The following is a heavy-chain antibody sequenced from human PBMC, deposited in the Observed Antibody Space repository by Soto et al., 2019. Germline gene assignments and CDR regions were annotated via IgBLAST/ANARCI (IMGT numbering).Heavy chain of an antibody. CDR2: ISSSGTYT. V-gene: IGHV3-11*06. CDR1: GFKFSDYH. CDR3: ACVAPTIFGAQFHHNLVDV. D-gene: IGHD3-3*01. Sequence: QVQLVQSGGGLVEPGGSLRLSCAASGFKFSDYHMTWIRQAQGKGLEWISYISSSGTYTTYTDSVKGRFTVSRDNAKSSLYLQMNSLGGEETAVYYCACVAPTIFGAQFHHNLVDVWGQGNTVTVAS. J-gene: IGHJ6*02.